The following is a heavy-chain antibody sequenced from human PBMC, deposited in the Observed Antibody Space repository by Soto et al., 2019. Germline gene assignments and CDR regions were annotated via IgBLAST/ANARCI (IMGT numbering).Heavy chain of an antibody. J-gene: IGHJ6*02. D-gene: IGHD2-2*01. CDR2: INPNSGGT. CDR3: ASSSVPAAPKGPLTSYYYYGMDV. CDR1: GYTFTGYY. Sequence: QVQLVQSGAEVKKPGASVKISCKASGYTFTGYYMHWVRQAPGQGLEWMGWINPNSGGTNYAQKFQGWVTMTRDTSISTAYMELSRLRSDDTAVYYCASSSVPAAPKGPLTSYYYYGMDVWGQGTTVTVSS. V-gene: IGHV1-2*04.